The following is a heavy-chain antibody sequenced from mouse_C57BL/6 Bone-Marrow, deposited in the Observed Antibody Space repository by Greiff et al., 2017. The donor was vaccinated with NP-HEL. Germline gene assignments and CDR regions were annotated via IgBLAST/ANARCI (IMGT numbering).Heavy chain of an antibody. V-gene: IGHV1-59*01. J-gene: IGHJ2*01. Sequence: VQLQQPGAELVRPGTSVKLSCKASGYTFTSYWMHWVKQRPGQGLAWIGVIDPSDSYTNYNQKFKGKATLTVDTSSSTAYMQLSSLTSEDSAVYYCARDLWDYWGQGTTLTVSS. D-gene: IGHD6-1*01. CDR2: IDPSDSYT. CDR3: ARDLWDY. CDR1: GYTFTSYW.